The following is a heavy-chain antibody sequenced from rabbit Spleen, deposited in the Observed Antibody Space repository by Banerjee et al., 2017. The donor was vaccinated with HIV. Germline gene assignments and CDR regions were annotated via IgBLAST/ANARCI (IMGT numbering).Heavy chain of an antibody. CDR3: ARGSATMTMIITGYYLNL. CDR2: IYAGSSDSN. Sequence: QSLEESGGDLVKPGASLTLTCTASGFSFSSSYYICWVRQAPGKGLEWVACIYAGSSDSNVYASWAKGRFTISKTSSTTVTLQMTSLTAADTATYFCARGSATMTMIITGYYLNLWGQGTLVTVS. D-gene: IGHD2-1*01. V-gene: IGHV1S40*01. CDR1: GFSFSSSYY. J-gene: IGHJ4*01.